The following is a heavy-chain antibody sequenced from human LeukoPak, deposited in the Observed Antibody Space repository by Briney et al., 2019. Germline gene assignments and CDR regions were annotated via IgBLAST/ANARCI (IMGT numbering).Heavy chain of an antibody. Sequence: GASVNVSCKASGYTFTGYYMHWVRQAPGQGLEGMGWINPNSGGTNYAQKFQGRVTMTRDTSISTAYMELSRLRSDDTAVYYCARTPCGGDCYHFDYWGQGTLVTVSS. CDR2: INPNSGGT. CDR3: ARTPCGGDCYHFDY. CDR1: GYTFTGYY. J-gene: IGHJ4*02. D-gene: IGHD2-21*02. V-gene: IGHV1-2*02.